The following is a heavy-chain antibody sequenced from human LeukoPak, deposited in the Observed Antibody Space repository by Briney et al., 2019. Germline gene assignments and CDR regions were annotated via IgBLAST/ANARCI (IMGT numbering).Heavy chain of an antibody. D-gene: IGHD2-8*01. CDR3: ANQSYARSLGE. V-gene: IGHV3-23*01. CDR2: TNSGGTST. Sequence: GGSLRLSCATSGFPFSDSSMSWVRQAPGKGLEWISTTNSGGTSTYYAESVRGRFTISRDNSKNTLYLQMSSLRVEDTAVYYCANQSYARSLGEGGPGTLVSVSS. CDR1: GFPFSDSS. J-gene: IGHJ4*02.